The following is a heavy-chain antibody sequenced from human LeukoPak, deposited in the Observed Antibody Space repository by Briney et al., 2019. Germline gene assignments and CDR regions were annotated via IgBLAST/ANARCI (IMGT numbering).Heavy chain of an antibody. V-gene: IGHV1-18*01. CDR2: ISAYNGNT. Sequence: ASVKVSCKASGYTFTSYGISWVRQAPGQGLEWMGWISAYNGNTNYAQKLQGRVTMTTDTSTSTAYMELSSLRSEDTAVYYCARDYELNWFDPWGQGTLVTVSS. CDR1: GYTFTSYG. D-gene: IGHD1-26*01. J-gene: IGHJ5*02. CDR3: ARDYELNWFDP.